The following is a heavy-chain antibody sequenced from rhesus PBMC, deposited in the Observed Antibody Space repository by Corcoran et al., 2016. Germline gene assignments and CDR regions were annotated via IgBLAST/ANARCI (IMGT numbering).Heavy chain of an antibody. CDR3: ARGIAAGKYFEF. Sequence: QVQLPESGPGLVKPSETLSLTCAVSGGSNRDSYYSIWTRQPPGKGLEWIGYSDGSGGSTYYNPSLKSRVTISTDTSKNQFSLKLSSVTAADTAVYYCARGIAAGKYFEFWGQGALVTVSS. CDR1: GGSNRDSYY. D-gene: IGHD6-13*01. J-gene: IGHJ1*01. V-gene: IGHV4-106*01. CDR2: SDGSGGST.